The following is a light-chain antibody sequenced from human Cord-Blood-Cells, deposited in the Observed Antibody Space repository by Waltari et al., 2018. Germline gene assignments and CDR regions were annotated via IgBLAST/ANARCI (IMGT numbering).Light chain of an antibody. CDR1: SRNVGSYNL. CDR3: CSYAGSSTLV. J-gene: IGLJ2*01. Sequence: QSALTQPASVSGSPGQSITISSTGTSRNVGSYNLVPWYQQHPGKAPKLMIYEGSKRPSGVSNRFSGSKSGNTASLTISGLQAEDEADYYCCSYAGSSTLVFGGGTKLTVL. V-gene: IGLV2-23*01. CDR2: EGS.